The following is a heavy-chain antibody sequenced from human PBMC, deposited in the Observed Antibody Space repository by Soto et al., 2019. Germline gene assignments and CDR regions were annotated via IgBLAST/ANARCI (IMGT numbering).Heavy chain of an antibody. CDR2: IIPIFGTA. CDR1: GGTSSSYA. D-gene: IGHD3-3*01. Sequence: SVKVSCKASGGTSSSYAISWVRQAPGQGLEWMGGIIPIFGTANYAQKFQGRVTITADKSTSTAYMELSSLRSEDTAVYYCARDLVADYDFWSGYYTGLHYGMDVWGQGTTVTVSS. V-gene: IGHV1-69*06. J-gene: IGHJ6*02. CDR3: ARDLVADYDFWSGYYTGLHYGMDV.